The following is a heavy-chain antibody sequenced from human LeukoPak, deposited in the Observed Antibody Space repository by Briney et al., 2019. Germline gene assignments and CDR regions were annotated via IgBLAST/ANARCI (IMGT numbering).Heavy chain of an antibody. Sequence: SVKVSCKASGGTFSSYAISWVRQAPGQGLEWMGGIIPIFGTANYAQKFQGRVTITADKSTSTAYMELSSLRSEDTAVYYCARGLWFGELSPLRDWGQGTLVTVSS. J-gene: IGHJ4*02. CDR2: IIPIFGTA. V-gene: IGHV1-69*06. CDR1: GGTFSSYA. D-gene: IGHD3-10*01. CDR3: ARGLWFGELSPLRD.